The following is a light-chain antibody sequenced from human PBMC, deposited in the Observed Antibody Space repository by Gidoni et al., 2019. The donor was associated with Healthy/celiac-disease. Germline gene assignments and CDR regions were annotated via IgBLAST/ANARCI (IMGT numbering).Light chain of an antibody. J-gene: IGLJ1*01. Sequence: QSALTQPPSASGSPGQSVPISCTGTSIDVGGYNYVSWYQQHPGKAPKLMIYEVSKRPSRVPDRFSGSKSGNTASLTVSGLQAEDEADYYCSSYAGSRYVFGTGTKVTVL. V-gene: IGLV2-8*01. CDR2: EVS. CDR1: SIDVGGYNY. CDR3: SSYAGSRYV.